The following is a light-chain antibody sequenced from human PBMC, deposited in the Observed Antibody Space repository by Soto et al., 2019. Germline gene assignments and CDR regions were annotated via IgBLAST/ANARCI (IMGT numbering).Light chain of an antibody. CDR1: QSISSSY. CDR2: AAS. J-gene: IGKJ2*01. CDR3: QLYGGSHMFS. V-gene: IGKV3-20*01. Sequence: EIVLTQSPGTLSLSPGEGGTLSCRASQSISSSYLAWYQQKPGQSPRLLIYAASSRATGIPDRFSGSGSGTDFTLTISRLEPEVFAVYYCQLYGGSHMFSFGQGTKLEIK.